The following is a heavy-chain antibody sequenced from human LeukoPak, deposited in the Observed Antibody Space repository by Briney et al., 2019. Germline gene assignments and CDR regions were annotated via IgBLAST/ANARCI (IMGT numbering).Heavy chain of an antibody. J-gene: IGHJ3*02. CDR1: GGTFSNYA. D-gene: IGHD5/OR15-5a*01. V-gene: IGHV1-18*01. CDR3: ARDRTSTVSSPSDSFDI. CDR2: ISVFNGNA. Sequence: GASVKVSCKASGGTFSNYAISWVRQAPGQGLEWMGWISVFNGNAHYARKLQGRVTMTTDTSTTTAYMELKSLMSDDTAVYYCARDRTSTVSSPSDSFDIWGQGTMVTVSS.